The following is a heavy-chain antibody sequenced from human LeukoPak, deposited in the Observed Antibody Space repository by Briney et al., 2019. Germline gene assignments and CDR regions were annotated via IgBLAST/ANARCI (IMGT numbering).Heavy chain of an antibody. CDR1: GFTFSSYW. Sequence: GGSLRLSCGVSGFTFSSYWMSWVRQAPGKGLEWVANIKQGGSEKYYVDSVKGRFTISRDNAKNSLYLQMNSLRAEDTAVYYCARVRGLYYMDVWGKGTTVTVSS. V-gene: IGHV3-7*01. J-gene: IGHJ6*03. CDR3: ARVRGLYYMDV. CDR2: IKQGGSEK. D-gene: IGHD3-16*01.